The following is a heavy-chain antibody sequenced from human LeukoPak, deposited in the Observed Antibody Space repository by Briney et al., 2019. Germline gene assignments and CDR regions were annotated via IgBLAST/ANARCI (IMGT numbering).Heavy chain of an antibody. CDR3: ARGQMTIFTYYYYYGMDV. D-gene: IGHD3-3*01. J-gene: IGHJ6*02. V-gene: IGHV1-69*13. CDR2: IIPIFGTA. Sequence: SVKVSCKASGGTFIIYAISWVRQAPGQGLEWMGGIIPIFGTANYAQKFQGRVTITADESTSTAYMELSSLRSEDTAVYYCARGQMTIFTYYYYYGMDVWGQGTTVTVSS. CDR1: GGTFIIYA.